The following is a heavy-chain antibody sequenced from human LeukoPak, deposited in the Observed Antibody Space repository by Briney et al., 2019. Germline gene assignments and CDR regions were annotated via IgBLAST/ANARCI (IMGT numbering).Heavy chain of an antibody. Sequence: GGSLRLSCAASGFTFSSYAMSWVRQAPGKGLEWVSAISGSGGSTYYADSVKGRFTISRDNSKDTLYLQMNSLRAEDTAVYYCAKWVEQWRALDYWGQGTLVTVSS. CDR1: GFTFSSYA. CDR2: ISGSGGST. CDR3: AKWVEQWRALDY. D-gene: IGHD6-19*01. J-gene: IGHJ4*02. V-gene: IGHV3-23*01.